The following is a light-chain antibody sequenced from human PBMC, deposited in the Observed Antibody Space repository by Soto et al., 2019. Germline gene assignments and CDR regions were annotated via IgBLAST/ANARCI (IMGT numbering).Light chain of an antibody. Sequence: QSVLTQPPSVSEAPGQKVTISCSGSSSNIGNNYVSWYQQLPGTAPKLLIYDNNKRPSGIPDRISGSKSGTSATLGITGRQTGDEADYYCGTWDSNLSAGVFGGGTKLTVL. V-gene: IGLV1-51*01. CDR2: DNN. J-gene: IGLJ2*01. CDR3: GTWDSNLSAGV. CDR1: SSNIGNNY.